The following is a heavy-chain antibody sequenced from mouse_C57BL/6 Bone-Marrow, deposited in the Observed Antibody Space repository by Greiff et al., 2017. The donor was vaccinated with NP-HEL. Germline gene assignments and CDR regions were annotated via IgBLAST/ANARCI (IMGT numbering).Heavy chain of an antibody. CDR1: GYTFTTYP. D-gene: IGHD2-1*01. V-gene: IGHV1-47*01. CDR2: FHPYNDDT. Sequence: VKLMESGAELVKPGASVKMSCKASGYTFTTYPIEWMKQNHGKSLEWIGNFHPYNDDTKYNEKFKGKATLTVEKSSSTVYLELSRLTSDDSAVYYCARGNYGNHYYAMDYWGQGTSVTVSS. CDR3: ARGNYGNHYYAMDY. J-gene: IGHJ4*01.